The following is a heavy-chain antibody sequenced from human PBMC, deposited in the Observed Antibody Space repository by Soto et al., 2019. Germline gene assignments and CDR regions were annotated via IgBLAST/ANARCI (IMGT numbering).Heavy chain of an antibody. J-gene: IGHJ4*02. V-gene: IGHV4-31*03. CDR1: GGSISSGGYY. CDR2: IYYSGST. Sequence: PSETLSLTCTVSGGSISSGGYYWSWIRQHPGKGLEWIGYIYYSGSTYYNPSLKSRVTISVDTSKNQFSLKLSSVTAADTAVYYCARVRRGSGSYLEPFDYWGQGTLVTVSS. CDR3: ARVRRGSGSYLEPFDY. D-gene: IGHD3-10*01.